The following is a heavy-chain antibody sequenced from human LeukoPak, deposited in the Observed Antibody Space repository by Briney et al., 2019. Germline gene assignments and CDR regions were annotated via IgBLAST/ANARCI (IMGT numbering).Heavy chain of an antibody. J-gene: IGHJ3*02. V-gene: IGHV2-5*02. CDR2: IYWDDDK. D-gene: IGHD3-10*01. CDR1: GFSPSTSGVG. Sequence: SGPTLVNPTQTLTLTFTFSGFSPSTSGVGVGWIRQPPGKALEWLALIYWDDDKRYSPSLKSRLTITKDTSKNQVVLIMTNMDPVDTATYYCAHRMVTMVREHAFDIWGQGTMVTVSS. CDR3: AHRMVTMVREHAFDI.